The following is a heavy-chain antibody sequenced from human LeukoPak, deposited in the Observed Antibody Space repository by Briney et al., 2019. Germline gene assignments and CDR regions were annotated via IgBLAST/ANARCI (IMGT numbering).Heavy chain of an antibody. Sequence: GRSLRLSCAASGFTFSSYAMHWVRQAPGKGLEWVAVISHDGSNKYYADSVKGRFTISRDNSKNTLYLQMNSLRAEDTAVYYCAKAGAVVVVAAKYFDYWGQGTLVTVSS. D-gene: IGHD2-15*01. CDR1: GFTFSSYA. CDR3: AKAGAVVVVAAKYFDY. J-gene: IGHJ4*02. CDR2: ISHDGSNK. V-gene: IGHV3-30*04.